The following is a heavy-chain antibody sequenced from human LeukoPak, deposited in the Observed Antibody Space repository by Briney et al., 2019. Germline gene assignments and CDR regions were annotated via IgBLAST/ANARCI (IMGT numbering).Heavy chain of an antibody. J-gene: IGHJ4*02. CDR3: ARDARYRYQLLYSFFDY. V-gene: IGHV1-46*01. Sequence: ASVKVSCTASGYTFTSYYMHWVRQAPGQGLEWMGIINPSGGSTSYAQKFQGRVTMTRDTSTSTVYMELSSLRSEDTAVYYCARDARYRYQLLYSFFDYWGQGTLVTVSS. CDR1: GYTFTSYY. D-gene: IGHD2-2*02. CDR2: INPSGGST.